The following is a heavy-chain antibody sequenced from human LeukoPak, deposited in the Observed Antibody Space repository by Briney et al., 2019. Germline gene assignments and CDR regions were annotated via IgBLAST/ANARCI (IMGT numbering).Heavy chain of an antibody. J-gene: IGHJ6*02. CDR3: ARSLAYCGGDCPDYYYYGMDV. D-gene: IGHD2-21*02. CDR2: IYSGGST. Sequence: PGGSLRLPCAASGFTFSSNYMSWVRQAPGKGLEWVSVIYSGGSTYYADSVKGRFTISRDNSKNTLYLQMNSLRAEDTAVYYCARSLAYCGGDCPDYYYYGMDVWGQGTTVTVSS. V-gene: IGHV3-53*01. CDR1: GFTFSSNY.